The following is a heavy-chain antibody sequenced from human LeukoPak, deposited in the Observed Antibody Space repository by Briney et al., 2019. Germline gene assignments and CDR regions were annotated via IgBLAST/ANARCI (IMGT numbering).Heavy chain of an antibody. CDR2: ITRSSTTI. CDR1: GFTFSTYN. J-gene: IGHJ4*02. Sequence: GGSLRLSCAAFGFTFSTYNMNWVRQAPGKGLEWISFITRSSTTIYYADSVKGRFTVSRDNAKNSLYLQMNSLGDDDTAVYFCARDMGELPYYFDYWGQGTLVTVSS. D-gene: IGHD1-26*01. CDR3: ARDMGELPYYFDY. V-gene: IGHV3-48*02.